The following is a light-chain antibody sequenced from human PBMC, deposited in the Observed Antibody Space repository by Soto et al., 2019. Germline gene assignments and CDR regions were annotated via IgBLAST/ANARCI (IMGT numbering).Light chain of an antibody. CDR3: QSYDSSLSGWL. CDR1: SSDVGGYNY. V-gene: IGLV2-14*01. Sequence: QSALTQPASVSGSPGQSITISCTGTSSDVGGYNYVSWYQQHPGKAPKLMIYDVSNRPSGVSNRFSGSKSGNTASLTITGLQAEDEADYYCQSYDSSLSGWLFGGGTKLTVL. J-gene: IGLJ2*01. CDR2: DVS.